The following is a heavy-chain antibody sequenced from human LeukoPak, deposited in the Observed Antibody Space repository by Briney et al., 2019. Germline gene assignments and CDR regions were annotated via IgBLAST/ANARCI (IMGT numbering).Heavy chain of an antibody. Sequence: SQTLSLTCTVSGDSISSGSYYWSWIRQPAGKGLEWIGRIYSNGDTKFNPSLKSRVTISLDTSKNQFSLKLSSATAADTAVYYCASRHSKQQPYYYYMDIWGKGTTVAVSS. V-gene: IGHV4-61*02. D-gene: IGHD6-13*01. CDR2: IYSNGDT. CDR3: ASRHSKQQPYYYYMDI. CDR1: GDSISSGSYY. J-gene: IGHJ6*03.